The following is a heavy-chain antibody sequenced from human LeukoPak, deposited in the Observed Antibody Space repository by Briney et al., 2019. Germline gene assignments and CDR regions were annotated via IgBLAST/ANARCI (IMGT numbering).Heavy chain of an antibody. V-gene: IGHV1-8*03. J-gene: IGHJ4*02. CDR2: MNPNSGNT. CDR1: GYTFTSYD. D-gene: IGHD3-22*01. CDR3: ATHTRDYYDSSLGY. Sequence: PGESLKISCKGSGYTFTSYDINWVRQATGQGLEWTGWMNPNSGNTGYAQKFQGRVTITRNTSISTAYMELSSLRSEDTAVYYCATHTRDYYDSSLGYWGQGTLVTVSS.